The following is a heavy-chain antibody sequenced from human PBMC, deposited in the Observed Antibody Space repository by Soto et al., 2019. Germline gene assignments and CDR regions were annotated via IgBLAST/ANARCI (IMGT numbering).Heavy chain of an antibody. D-gene: IGHD2-2*01. CDR2: IKQDGSEK. CDR1: GFTFSSYW. J-gene: IGHJ6*02. V-gene: IGHV3-7*05. CDR3: ARSTLLGYCSSTSCYGDYYYGMDV. Sequence: GGSLRLSCAASGFTFSSYWMSWVRQAPGKGLEWVANIKQDGSEKYYVDSVKGRFTISRDNAKNSLYLQMNSLRAEDTAVYYCARSTLLGYCSSTSCYGDYYYGMDVWGQGTTVTVSS.